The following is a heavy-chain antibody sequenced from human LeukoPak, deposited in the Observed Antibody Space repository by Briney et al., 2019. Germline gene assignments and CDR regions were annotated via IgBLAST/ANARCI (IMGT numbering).Heavy chain of an antibody. Sequence: SETLSLTCTVSGGSISSSSYYWGWIRQPPGKGLEWIGSIYYSGSTYYNPSLKSRVTISVDTSKNQFSLKLSSVTAADTAVYYCARAENYDILTGYYQGWLYWGQGTLVTVSS. D-gene: IGHD3-9*01. V-gene: IGHV4-39*01. J-gene: IGHJ4*02. CDR1: GGSISSSSYY. CDR2: IYYSGST. CDR3: ARAENYDILTGYYQGWLY.